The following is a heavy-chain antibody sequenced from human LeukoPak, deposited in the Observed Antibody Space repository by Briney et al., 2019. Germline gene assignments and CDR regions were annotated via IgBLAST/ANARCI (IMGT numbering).Heavy chain of an antibody. CDR2: VNRDGSET. D-gene: IGHD2/OR15-2a*01. V-gene: IGHV3-7*03. Sequence: GGSLRLSCAASGFALSSHWMTWVRQVPGRGPEWVANVNRDGSETYYLDSVKGRFTISKDNAKNSLYLQMNSLRAEDTALYHCARSNGMDVWGQGTTVIVSS. CDR3: ARSNGMDV. J-gene: IGHJ6*02. CDR1: GFALSSHW.